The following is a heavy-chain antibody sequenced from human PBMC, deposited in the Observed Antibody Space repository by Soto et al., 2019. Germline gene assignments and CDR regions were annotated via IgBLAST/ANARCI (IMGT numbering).Heavy chain of an antibody. CDR2: IYYSGST. Sequence: SDTLSLTYTVSGFSIGTSSYYWGWIRQPPGKGLEWIGSIYYSGSTYYNPSLKSRVTISVDTSKNQFSLKLSSVTAADTAVYYCARQGYSSSSRFDYWGQGALVTVS. CDR1: GFSIGTSSYY. V-gene: IGHV4-39*01. D-gene: IGHD6-6*01. J-gene: IGHJ4*02. CDR3: ARQGYSSSSRFDY.